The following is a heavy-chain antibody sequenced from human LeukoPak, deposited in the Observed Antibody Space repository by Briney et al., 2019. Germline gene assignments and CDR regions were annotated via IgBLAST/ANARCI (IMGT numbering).Heavy chain of an antibody. V-gene: IGHV1-46*01. D-gene: IGHD6-19*01. J-gene: IGHJ4*02. Sequence: ASVKVSCKASGYTFTYYYIHWVRQAPGQGPEWMGIINPSGGSTSYAQKFQGRVTLTRDMSTSTVYMDLSGLRSEDTAVYYCARREQWLVGDDYWGQGTLVTVSS. CDR3: ARREQWLVGDDY. CDR1: GYTFTYYY. CDR2: INPSGGST.